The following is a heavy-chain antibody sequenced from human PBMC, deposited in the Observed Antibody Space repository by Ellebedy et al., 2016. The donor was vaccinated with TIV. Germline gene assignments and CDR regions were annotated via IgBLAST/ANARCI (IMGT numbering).Heavy chain of an antibody. Sequence: GESLKISCAASGFTFSDHSMSWVRQAPGRRLEWVSSISSLYTYTDYGDSVKGRFTVSRDNAKNSLYLQMNNLRAEDTAVYYCARDFDTAPMKTIFDYWGHGTLVTVSS. D-gene: IGHD5-18*01. V-gene: IGHV3-21*01. CDR2: ISSLYTYT. J-gene: IGHJ4*01. CDR1: GFTFSDHS. CDR3: ARDFDTAPMKTIFDY.